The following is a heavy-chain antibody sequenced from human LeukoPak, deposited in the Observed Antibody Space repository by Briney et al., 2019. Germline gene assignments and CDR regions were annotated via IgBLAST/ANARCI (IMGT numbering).Heavy chain of an antibody. CDR1: VYSITSSSW. J-gene: IGHJ4*02. CDR3: ARESVDYYDSSGYLRYFDY. D-gene: IGHD3-22*01. Sequence: KASETLSLTCAVSVYSITSSSWWGWIRQPTGKELEWIGYIYHSGSTYYNPSLESRVTISVDTSKNQFSLKLSSVTAADTAVYYCARESVDYYDSSGYLRYFDYWGQGTLVTVS. CDR2: IYHSGST. V-gene: IGHV4-28*03.